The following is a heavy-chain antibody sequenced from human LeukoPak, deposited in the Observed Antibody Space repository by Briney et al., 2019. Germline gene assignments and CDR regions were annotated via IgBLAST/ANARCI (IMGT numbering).Heavy chain of an antibody. V-gene: IGHV3-23*01. CDR3: AKPSTDGYNYPDAFDI. CDR1: GFTFSSYA. Sequence: GGSLRLSCAASGFTFSSYAMSWVRQAPGKGLEWVSAISGSGGTTYYADSVKGRFTISRDNSKNTLYLQMNSLRAEDTAVYYCAKPSTDGYNYPDAFDIWGQGTMVTVSS. J-gene: IGHJ3*02. CDR2: ISGSGGTT. D-gene: IGHD5-24*01.